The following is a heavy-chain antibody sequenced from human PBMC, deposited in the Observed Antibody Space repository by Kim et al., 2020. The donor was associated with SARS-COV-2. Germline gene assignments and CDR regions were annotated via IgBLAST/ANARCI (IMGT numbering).Heavy chain of an antibody. D-gene: IGHD5-12*01. CDR1: GYSISSGYY. J-gene: IGHJ4*02. V-gene: IGHV4-38-2*02. Sequence: SETLSLTCTVSGYSISSGYYWGWIRQPPGKGLEWIGSIYHSGSTYYNPSLKSRVTISVDTSKNQFSLKLSSVTAADTAVYYCARGVLERWLQFDYWGQGTLVTVSS. CDR3: ARGVLERWLQFDY. CDR2: IYHSGST.